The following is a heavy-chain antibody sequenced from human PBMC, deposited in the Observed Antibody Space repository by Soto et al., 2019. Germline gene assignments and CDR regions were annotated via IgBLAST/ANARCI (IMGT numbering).Heavy chain of an antibody. D-gene: IGHD5-18*01. CDR2: SRTKPYVAIT. Sequence: GGSLRLSCTTSGFTFGDYAINCVRQAPWKGLEWIGFSRTKPYVAITDYAASLKAKFSISRDDAKHLAYLRMKSLGVEDTAVYYCTREVDTSMGGSDSWGPGTMVTVSS. J-gene: IGHJ4*02. CDR1: GFTFGDYA. CDR3: TREVDTSMGGSDS. V-gene: IGHV3-49*04.